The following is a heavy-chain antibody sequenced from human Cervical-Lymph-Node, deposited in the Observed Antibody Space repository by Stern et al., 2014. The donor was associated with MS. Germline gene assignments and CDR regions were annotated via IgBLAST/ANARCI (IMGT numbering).Heavy chain of an antibody. D-gene: IGHD4-23*01. CDR3: TTGRWVEDY. CDR2: IKNKADGGTT. V-gene: IGHV3-15*01. CDR1: GFSFSDAF. J-gene: IGHJ4*02. Sequence: EVQLVQSGVGLVKPGGSLRLSCAASGFSFSDAFLSWVRQAPGKGLEWVAHIKNKADGGTTLYAAPVKGRFTISRDDSESTLYLQMNSLKNEDTAVYYCTTGRWVEDYWGQGTLVAVSS.